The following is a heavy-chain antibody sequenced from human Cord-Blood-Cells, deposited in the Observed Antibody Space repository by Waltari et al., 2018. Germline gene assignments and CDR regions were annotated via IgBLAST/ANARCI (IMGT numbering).Heavy chain of an antibody. D-gene: IGHD5-12*01. V-gene: IGHV4-34*01. Sequence: QVQLQQWGAGLLKPSETLSLTCAVSGGSFRGYYWSRIRQPPGKGMEWIGEINHSGSTNYNPSLKSRVTISVDTSKNQFSLKLSSVTAADTAVYYCARDIGAGNGLGYWGQGTLVTVSS. CDR2: INHSGST. CDR1: GGSFRGYY. CDR3: ARDIGAGNGLGY. J-gene: IGHJ4*02.